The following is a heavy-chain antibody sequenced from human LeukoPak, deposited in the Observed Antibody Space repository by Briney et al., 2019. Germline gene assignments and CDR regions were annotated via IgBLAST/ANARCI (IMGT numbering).Heavy chain of an antibody. Sequence: ASVKVSCKSSGYTFTCYYMHWVRQAPGQGLEWMGWTNPNSDGTNYAQKVQGRGTMTRDTSISTAYMELNRLRSGDTAVYDYARDGRWIQIWLYYYYYLDVWGNGTTVTVSS. D-gene: IGHD5-18*01. V-gene: IGHV1-2*02. CDR2: TNPNSDGT. CDR3: ARDGRWIQIWLYYYYYLDV. CDR1: GYTFTCYY. J-gene: IGHJ6*03.